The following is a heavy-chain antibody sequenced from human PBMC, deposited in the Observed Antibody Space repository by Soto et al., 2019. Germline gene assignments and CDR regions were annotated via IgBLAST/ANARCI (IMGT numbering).Heavy chain of an antibody. CDR3: TKMAIGDFWSGYQVDY. CDR1: GFTFSSYA. J-gene: IGHJ4*02. CDR2: ISGSGDTT. V-gene: IGHV3-23*01. Sequence: EVQLLESGGGLVQPGGSLRLSCAASGFTFSSYAMSWVRQAPGKGLEWVSAISGSGDTTYYADSVKGRFTISRDNSKNTLYLQMNSLRAEDTAIYYCTKMAIGDFWSGYQVDYWGQGTLVTVSS. D-gene: IGHD3-3*01.